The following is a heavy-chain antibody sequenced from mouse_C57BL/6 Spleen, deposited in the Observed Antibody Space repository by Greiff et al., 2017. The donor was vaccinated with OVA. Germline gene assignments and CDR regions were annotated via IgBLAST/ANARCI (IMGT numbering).Heavy chain of an antibody. CDR3: VREAYDGFDY. CDR1: GFSFNTYA. J-gene: IGHJ2*01. CDR2: IRSKSNNYAT. D-gene: IGHD2-3*01. V-gene: IGHV10-1*01. Sequence: EVKVEESGGGLVQPTGSLKLSCAASGFSFNTYAMNWVRQAPGKGLEWVARIRSKSNNYATYYADSVKDRFTISRDDSESMLYLQMNNLKTEDTAMYYCVREAYDGFDYWGQGTTLTVSS.